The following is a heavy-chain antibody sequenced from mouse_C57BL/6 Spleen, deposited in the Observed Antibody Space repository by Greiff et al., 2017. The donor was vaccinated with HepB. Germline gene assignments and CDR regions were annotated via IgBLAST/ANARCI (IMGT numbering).Heavy chain of an antibody. Sequence: QVQLQQSGAELVKPGASVKISCKASGYAFSSYWMNWVKQRPGKGLEWIGQIYPGDGDTNYNGKFKGKATLTADKSSSTAYMQLSSLTSEDSAVYFCARKDLTTVVDYAMDYWGQGTSVTVSS. CDR2: IYPGDGDT. CDR3: ARKDLTTVVDYAMDY. D-gene: IGHD1-1*01. J-gene: IGHJ4*01. CDR1: GYAFSSYW. V-gene: IGHV1-80*01.